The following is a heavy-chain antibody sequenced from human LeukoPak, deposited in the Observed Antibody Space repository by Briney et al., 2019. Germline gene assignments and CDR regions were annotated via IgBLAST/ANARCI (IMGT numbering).Heavy chain of an antibody. V-gene: IGHV7-4-1*02. D-gene: IGHD2-15*01. J-gene: IGHJ6*02. Sequence: ASVKVSCKASGYTFTSYAMNWVRQAPGQGLEWMGWINTNTGNPTYAQGFTGRFVFSLDTSVSTAYLQISSLKAEDTAVYYCATRYCSGGSCPYYYYGMDVWGQGTTVTVSS. CDR1: GYTFTSYA. CDR3: ATRYCSGGSCPYYYYGMDV. CDR2: INTNTGNP.